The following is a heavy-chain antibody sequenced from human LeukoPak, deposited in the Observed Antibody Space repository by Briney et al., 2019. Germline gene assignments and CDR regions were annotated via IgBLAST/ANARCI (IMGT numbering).Heavy chain of an antibody. CDR3: ARARITIFGVVNLYYYYMDV. CDR1: GGSFSGYY. D-gene: IGHD3-3*01. J-gene: IGHJ6*03. CDR2: INHSGST. V-gene: IGHV4-34*01. Sequence: SETLSLTCAVYGGSFSGYYWSWIRQPPGKGLEWIGEINHSGSTNYNPSLKSRVTISVDTSKNQFSLELSSVTAADTAVYYCARARITIFGVVNLYYYYMDVWGKGTTVTVSS.